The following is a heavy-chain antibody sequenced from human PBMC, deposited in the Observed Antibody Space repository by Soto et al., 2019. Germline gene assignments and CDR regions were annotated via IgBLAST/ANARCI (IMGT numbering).Heavy chain of an antibody. J-gene: IGHJ6*02. V-gene: IGHV6-1*01. D-gene: IGHD3-3*01. CDR2: TYYRSKWYN. CDR1: GDSVSSNRVA. Sequence: SQTLTLTCAISGDSVSSNRVAWNWIRKSPSRGLEWLGRTYYRSKWYNDYALSVKSRIAINPDTSKNQFSLQLNSVTPEDTAVDYCARTRVYDSYNYYGMAVWGQGTTVTVSS. CDR3: ARTRVYDSYNYYGMAV.